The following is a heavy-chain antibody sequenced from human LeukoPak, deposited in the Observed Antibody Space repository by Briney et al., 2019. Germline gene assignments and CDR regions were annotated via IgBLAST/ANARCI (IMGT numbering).Heavy chain of an antibody. D-gene: IGHD5/OR15-5a*01. Sequence: SGPALVKPTQTLTLTCTFSGFSLRTSGVCVSWILQPPGKALERLGRIDWNNDKYYTTSLKTRPTISKDTSKNQVVLTMTNMDPVDTATYYCVRTRPVSGWFDPWGQGTLVTVSS. CDR1: GFSLRTSGVC. CDR2: IDWNNDK. V-gene: IGHV2-70*11. J-gene: IGHJ5*02. CDR3: VRTRPVSGWFDP.